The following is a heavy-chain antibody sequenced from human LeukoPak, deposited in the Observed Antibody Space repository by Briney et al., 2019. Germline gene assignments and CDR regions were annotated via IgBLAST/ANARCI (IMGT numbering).Heavy chain of an antibody. J-gene: IGHJ5*02. Sequence: SQNLSLTCTVSGGSISSGSYYWSWIRQPAGKGLEWIGRIYTSGSTNYNPSLKSRVTISVDTSKNQFSLKLSSVTAADTAVYYCARGPPGRGRQWLNDNWFDPWGQGTLVTVSS. V-gene: IGHV4-61*02. CDR3: ARGPPGRGRQWLNDNWFDP. CDR2: IYTSGST. CDR1: GGSISSGSYY. D-gene: IGHD6-19*01.